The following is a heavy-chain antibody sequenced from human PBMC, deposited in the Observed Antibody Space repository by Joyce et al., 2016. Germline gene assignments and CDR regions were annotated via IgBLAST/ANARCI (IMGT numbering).Heavy chain of an antibody. CDR1: GYSFTGYY. V-gene: IGHV1-2*02. CDR2: INPNSGGT. D-gene: IGHD3-3*01. J-gene: IGHJ4*02. Sequence: QVQLVQSGAEVKKPGASVKVSCKTSGYSFTGYYVHWGRQTPGQGLEWMGWINPNSGGTKYAQNVQGRVTMTSDASISTAYMDLSSLGSDDTDVYYCVRGIGDFWSGYYIDIDFWGQGTLVTVSS. CDR3: VRGIGDFWSGYYIDIDF.